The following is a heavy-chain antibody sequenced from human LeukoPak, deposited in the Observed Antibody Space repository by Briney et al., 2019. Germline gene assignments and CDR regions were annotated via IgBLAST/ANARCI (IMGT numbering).Heavy chain of an antibody. Sequence: PGGSLRLSCAASGFTFSTYWMSWVRQAPGKGLEWVANIKQDGREMYYVDSVKGRFTISRDNAKNSLYLQMNSLRVEDTAVYYCVRDEKQLVTPQFDYWGQGTLVTVSS. CDR2: IKQDGREM. J-gene: IGHJ4*02. CDR3: VRDEKQLVTPQFDY. CDR1: GFTFSTYW. D-gene: IGHD6-6*01. V-gene: IGHV3-7*01.